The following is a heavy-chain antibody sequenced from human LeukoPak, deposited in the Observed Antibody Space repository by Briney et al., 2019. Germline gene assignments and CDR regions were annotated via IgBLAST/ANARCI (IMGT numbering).Heavy chain of an antibody. D-gene: IGHD3-10*01. CDR2: IYPGDSDT. Sequence: GESLKISFKGSGYSFTSYWIGWARQMPGKGLEWMGIIYPGDSDTRYSPSFQGQVTISADKSISTAYLQWSSLKASDTAMYYCARYYYGSGSSNWFDPWGQGTLVTVSS. CDR3: ARYYYGSGSSNWFDP. V-gene: IGHV5-51*01. CDR1: GYSFTSYW. J-gene: IGHJ5*02.